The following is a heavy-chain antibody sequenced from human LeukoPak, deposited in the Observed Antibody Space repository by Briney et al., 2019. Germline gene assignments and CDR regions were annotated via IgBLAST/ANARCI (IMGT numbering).Heavy chain of an antibody. V-gene: IGHV1-2*02. CDR2: INSDSGGT. Sequence: ASVKVSCKASGYTFTVRYMHWVRQAPGQGLEWMGWINSDSGGTKYAQKFQGSVIMTRVTSISTAYMELSRLKSDDTAVYYCARGRVHSWSDAFDIWGQGTTVTVSS. CDR3: ARGRVHSWSDAFDI. J-gene: IGHJ3*02. D-gene: IGHD1-1*01. CDR1: GYTFTVRY.